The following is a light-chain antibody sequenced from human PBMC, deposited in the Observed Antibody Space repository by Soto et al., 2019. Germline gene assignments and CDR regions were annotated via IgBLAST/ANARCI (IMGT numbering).Light chain of an antibody. CDR1: SSDVGSYNL. Sequence: QSVLTQPASVSGSPGQSITISCTGTSSDVGSYNLVSWYQQHPGEAPKLMIYEGSERPSGVSNRLSGSKSGNTASLTISGLQAEDEADYYCCSYAGSSTYVFGTGTKLTVL. CDR2: EGS. J-gene: IGLJ1*01. CDR3: CSYAGSSTYV. V-gene: IGLV2-23*01.